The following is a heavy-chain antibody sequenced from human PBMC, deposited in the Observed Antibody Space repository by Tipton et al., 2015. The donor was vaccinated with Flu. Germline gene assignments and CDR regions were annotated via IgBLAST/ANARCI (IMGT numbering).Heavy chain of an antibody. Sequence: TLSLTCAVYGGSFSGYYWGWIRQPPGKGLEWIGSIYHSGSTYYNPSLKSRVTMSVDTSKNQFSLKLSSVTAADTAVYYCARHTYCSGGSCALDYWGQGTLVTVSS. CDR3: ARHTYCSGGSCALDY. CDR1: GGSFSGYY. D-gene: IGHD2-15*01. V-gene: IGHV4-38-2*01. CDR2: IYHSGST. J-gene: IGHJ4*02.